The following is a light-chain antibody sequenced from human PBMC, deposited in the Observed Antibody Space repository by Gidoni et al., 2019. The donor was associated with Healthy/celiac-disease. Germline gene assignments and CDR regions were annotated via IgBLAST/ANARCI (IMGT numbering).Light chain of an antibody. CDR3: AAWDDSLSGVV. Sequence: QSVLTQQPSASGTPGARVTISCSGSSSNIGSNYVYWYQQLPGTAPKPLIYRNNQRPSGVPDRFSGSQSGTSASLAISGLRSEDEADYYCAAWDDSLSGVVFGGGTKLTVL. V-gene: IGLV1-47*01. CDR1: SSNIGSNY. J-gene: IGLJ2*01. CDR2: RNN.